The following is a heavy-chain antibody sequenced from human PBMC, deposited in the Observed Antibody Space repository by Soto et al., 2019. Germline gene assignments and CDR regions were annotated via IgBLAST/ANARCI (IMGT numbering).Heavy chain of an antibody. Sequence: GGSLRLSCQTSGFSFSSYAMHWVRQAPGKGLEWVGVISYDGSHKFYGESVKGRFTISRDNSKNTPYLQMPSLTTDDTGVYYCAKVAGVATGGTVGGLDPWGQGTLVTVSS. J-gene: IGHJ5*02. D-gene: IGHD6-13*01. CDR1: GFSFSSYA. CDR3: AKVAGVATGGTVGGLDP. CDR2: ISYDGSHK. V-gene: IGHV3-30*18.